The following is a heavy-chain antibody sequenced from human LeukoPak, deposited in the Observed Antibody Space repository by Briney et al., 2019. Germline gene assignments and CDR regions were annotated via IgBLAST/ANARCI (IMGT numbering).Heavy chain of an antibody. D-gene: IGHD3-3*01. CDR1: GFIFTDYG. CDR3: ANDGSAVLRFLEWPYNWFDP. J-gene: IGHJ5*02. V-gene: IGHV3-30*02. Sequence: GGSLRLSCAASGFIFTDYGMHWVRQAPGKGLEWLTFIRYDGSNKYYADSVKGRFTISRDNSKNTLYLQMNSLTSEDTAVYYCANDGSAVLRFLEWPYNWFDPWGQGTLVTVSS. CDR2: IRYDGSNK.